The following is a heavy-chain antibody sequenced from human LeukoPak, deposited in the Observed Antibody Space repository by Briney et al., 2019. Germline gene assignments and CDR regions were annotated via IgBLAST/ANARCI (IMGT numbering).Heavy chain of an antibody. CDR1: GGSFSGYY. V-gene: IGHV4-34*01. CDR2: INHSGST. CDR3: ARDGGRGAAAV. Sequence: PSETLSLTCAVYGGSFSGYYWSWIRQPPGKGLEWIGEINHSGSTNYNPSLKSRVTISVDTSKNQFSLKLSSVTAADTAVYYCARDGGRGAAAVWGQGTLVTVSS. J-gene: IGHJ4*02. D-gene: IGHD6-13*01.